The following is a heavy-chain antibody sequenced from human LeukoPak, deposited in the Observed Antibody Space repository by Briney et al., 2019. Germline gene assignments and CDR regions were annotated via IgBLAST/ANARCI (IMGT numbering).Heavy chain of an antibody. V-gene: IGHV7-4-1*02. Sequence: ASVKVSCKASGYTFSTYPMNWVRQAPGQGLEWMGWINTNTGSPTYAQGLTGRFVLSLDTSVSTAFLQINSLKAEDTALYYCVRGIDTTGYFNYWGQGTLVTVSS. CDR3: VRGIDTTGYFNY. CDR2: INTNTGSP. D-gene: IGHD3-22*01. CDR1: GYTFSTYP. J-gene: IGHJ4*02.